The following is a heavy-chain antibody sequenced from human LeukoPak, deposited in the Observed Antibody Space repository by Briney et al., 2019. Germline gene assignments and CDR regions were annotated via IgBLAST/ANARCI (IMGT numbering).Heavy chain of an antibody. CDR3: AYRNNFEY. J-gene: IGHJ4*02. V-gene: IGHV3-7*05. CDR2: IKAGGSEK. Sequence: QSGGSLRLSCATSGFSLSGHWMNWVRQPPGKGLEWVANIKAGGSEKYYVDSVKGRFTIPRDDAKRTVDLQMDNLRTEDTAVYYCAYRNNFEYWGQGTLVTVSS. D-gene: IGHD1-26*01. CDR1: GFSLSGHW.